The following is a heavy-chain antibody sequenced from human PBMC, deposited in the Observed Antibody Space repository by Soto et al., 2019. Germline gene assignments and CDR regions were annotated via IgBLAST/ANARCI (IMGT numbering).Heavy chain of an antibody. V-gene: IGHV3-30-3*01. CDR3: ARDALARKLAAAGRRSPNWFDP. D-gene: IGHD6-13*01. Sequence: GGSLRLSCAASGFTFSSYAMHWVRQAPGKGLEWVAVISYDGSNKYYADSVKGRFTISRDNSKNTLYLQMNSLRAEDTAVYYCARDALARKLAAAGRRSPNWFDPWGQGTLVTVSS. CDR1: GFTFSSYA. J-gene: IGHJ5*02. CDR2: ISYDGSNK.